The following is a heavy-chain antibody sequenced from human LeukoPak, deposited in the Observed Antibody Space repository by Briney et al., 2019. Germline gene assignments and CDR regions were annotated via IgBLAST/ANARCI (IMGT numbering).Heavy chain of an antibody. Sequence: SVKVSCKASGGTFSSYAISWVRQAPGQGLEWMGGIIPIFGTANYAQKFQGRVTITADESTSTAYMELSSLRSEDTAVYYCSGNSRTYSYKNWGQGPRAPVPS. V-gene: IGHV1-69*13. J-gene: IGHJ4*02. D-gene: IGHD4-23*01. CDR2: IIPIFGTA. CDR3: SGNSRTYSYKN. CDR1: GGTFSSYA.